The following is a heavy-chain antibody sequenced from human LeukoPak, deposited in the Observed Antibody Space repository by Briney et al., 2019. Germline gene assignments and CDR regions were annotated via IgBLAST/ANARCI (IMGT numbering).Heavy chain of an antibody. CDR3: ARGPSRPWFDP. J-gene: IGHJ5*02. CDR1: GYTFTSYD. CDR2: MNPNSGNT. Sequence: ATVKVSCKASGYTFTSYDINWVRQATGQGLEWMGWMNPNSGNTGYAQKFQGRLTVARNTSISTAYMELSSLRSEDTAVYYCARGPSRPWFDPWGQGTLVTVSS. V-gene: IGHV1-8*01. D-gene: IGHD2-2*01.